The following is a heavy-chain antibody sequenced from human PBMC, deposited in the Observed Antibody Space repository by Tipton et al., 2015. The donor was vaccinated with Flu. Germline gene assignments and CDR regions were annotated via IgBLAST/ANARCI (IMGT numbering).Heavy chain of an antibody. CDR2: IFHSGNT. CDR1: GYSIRSSNYY. CDR3: ARRDYSNYVSEPKNWFDP. D-gene: IGHD4-11*01. V-gene: IGHV4-38-2*01. Sequence: TLSLTCAVSGYSIRSSNYYWGWIRQPPGKGLEWIGNIFHSGNTYHNPSLKSRVTISIDTSKNQFSLKLSSVTAADTAVYYCARRDYSNYVSEPKNWFDPWGQGNLVTVSS. J-gene: IGHJ5*02.